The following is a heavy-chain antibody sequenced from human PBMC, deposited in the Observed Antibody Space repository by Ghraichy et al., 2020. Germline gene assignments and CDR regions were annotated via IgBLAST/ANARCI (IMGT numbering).Heavy chain of an antibody. V-gene: IGHV4-61*01. CDR2: IYYSGST. CDR1: GGSVSSGSYY. J-gene: IGHJ4*02. D-gene: IGHD6-19*01. CDR3: ARSSGWEPAVDY. Sequence: SETLSLTCTVSGGSVSSGSYYWSWIRQPPGKGLEWIGYIYYSGSTNYNPSLKSRVTISVDTSKNQFSLKLSSVTAADTAVYYCARSSGWEPAVDYWGQGTLVTVSS.